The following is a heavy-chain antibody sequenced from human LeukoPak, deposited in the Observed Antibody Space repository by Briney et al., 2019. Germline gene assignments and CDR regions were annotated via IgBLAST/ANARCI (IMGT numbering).Heavy chain of an antibody. J-gene: IGHJ4*02. CDR2: INSDGRTT. CDR3: ARAMRQNDY. V-gene: IGHV3-74*01. CDR1: GFTFSSYW. Sequence: GGSLRLSCAASGFTFSSYWMHWVRQAPGKGLVWVSRINSDGRTTTYADSVKGRFTISRDNTRNTLYLQMNSLRAEDTAVYYCARAMRQNDYWGQGTLVTVSS.